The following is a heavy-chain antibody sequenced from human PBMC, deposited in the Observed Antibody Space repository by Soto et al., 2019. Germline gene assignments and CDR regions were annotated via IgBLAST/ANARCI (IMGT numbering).Heavy chain of an antibody. CDR2: ISAYNGNT. J-gene: IGHJ3*02. CDR3: ARDRLRYFDWLLSDAFDI. D-gene: IGHD3-9*01. Sequence: ASVKVSCKASGYTFTSYGISWVRQAPGQGLEWMGWISAYNGNTNYAQKLQGRVTMTTDTSTSTAYMELRSLRSDDTAVYYCARDRLRYFDWLLSDAFDIWGRWTMVTVSS. V-gene: IGHV1-18*01. CDR1: GYTFTSYG.